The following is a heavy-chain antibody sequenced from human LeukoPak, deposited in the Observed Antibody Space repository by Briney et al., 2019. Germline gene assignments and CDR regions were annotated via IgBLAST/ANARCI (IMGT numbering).Heavy chain of an antibody. CDR3: ARRAGAYTHPYDY. CDR2: INWNGGNI. D-gene: IGHD3-16*01. V-gene: IGHV3-20*04. J-gene: IGHJ4*02. Sequence: GGSLRLSCAASGFTFDDYGMSWVRQAPGKGLEWVSGINWNGGNIGYADSVKGRFTISRDNANNSLYLQMNSLRAEDTAVYYCARRAGAYTHPYDYWGQGTLVTVS. CDR1: GFTFDDYG.